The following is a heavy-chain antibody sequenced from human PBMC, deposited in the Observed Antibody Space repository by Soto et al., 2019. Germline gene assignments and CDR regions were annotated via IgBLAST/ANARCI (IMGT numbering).Heavy chain of an antibody. CDR1: GGSISSYY. J-gene: IGHJ6*03. Sequence: SETLSLTCTVSGGSISSYYWSWIRQPPGKGLEWIGYIYYSGSTNYNPSLKSRVTISVDTSKNQFSLKLSSVTAADTAVYYCARLRYCSSTSCCARGTPVYDDMDVWGKGTTVTVSS. CDR3: ARLRYCSSTSCCARGTPVYDDMDV. D-gene: IGHD2-2*01. CDR2: IYYSGST. V-gene: IGHV4-59*01.